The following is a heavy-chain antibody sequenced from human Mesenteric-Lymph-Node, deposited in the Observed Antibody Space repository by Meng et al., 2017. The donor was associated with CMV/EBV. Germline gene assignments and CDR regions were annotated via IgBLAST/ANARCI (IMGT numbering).Heavy chain of an antibody. CDR3: ARDSLGPSY. V-gene: IGHV3-66*02. D-gene: IGHD7-27*01. J-gene: IGHJ4*02. Sequence: GESLKISCAASGFTVSSNYMSWVRQAPGKGLEWVSVIYSGGGGTYYADSVKGRFTISRDNSRNTLCLQMNSLRAEDTAVYYCARDSLGPSYWGQGTLVTVSS. CDR2: IYSGGGGT. CDR1: GFTVSSNY.